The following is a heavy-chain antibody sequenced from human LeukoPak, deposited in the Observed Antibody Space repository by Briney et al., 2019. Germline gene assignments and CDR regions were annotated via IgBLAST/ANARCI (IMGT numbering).Heavy chain of an antibody. CDR3: ARDYYDSSGRYYYYYMDV. Sequence: SETLSLTCTVSGGSISSGGYYWSWIRQPAGKGLEWIGHISTTGSTDYNPSLKSRVTMSVDTSKNQFSLKLSSVSAADTAVYYCARDYYDSSGRYYYYYMDVWDKGTTVTVSS. V-gene: IGHV4-61*09. D-gene: IGHD3-22*01. J-gene: IGHJ6*03. CDR1: GGSISSGGYY. CDR2: ISTTGST.